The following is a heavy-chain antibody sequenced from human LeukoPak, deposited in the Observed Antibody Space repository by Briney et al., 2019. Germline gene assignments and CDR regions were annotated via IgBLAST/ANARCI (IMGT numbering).Heavy chain of an antibody. D-gene: IGHD4-17*01. J-gene: IGHJ4*02. CDR2: IWYDGSNK. CDR3: ARDRTVTNRNYFDY. V-gene: IGHV3-33*08. CDR1: GFTFSTYW. Sequence: GGSLRLSCAASGFTFSTYWMSWVRQAPGKGLEWVAVIWYDGSNKYYADSVKGRFTISRDNSKNTLYLQMNSLRAEDTAVYYCARDRTVTNRNYFDYWGQGTLVTVSS.